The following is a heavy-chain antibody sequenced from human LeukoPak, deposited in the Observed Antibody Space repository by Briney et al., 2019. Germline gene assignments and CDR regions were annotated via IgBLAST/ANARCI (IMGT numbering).Heavy chain of an antibody. CDR1: GFTASSNY. D-gene: IGHD1-26*01. J-gene: IGHJ4*02. CDR3: ARGSGELLRGLSY. CDR2: IYSGGNT. Sequence: GGSRRLSCAASGFTASSNYMSWVRQAPGEGLEWVSVIYSGGNTYYADSVKGRFTISRDNSKNTLYLQMNSLRAEDTAVYYCARGSGELLRGLSYWGQGTLVTVSS. V-gene: IGHV3-66*01.